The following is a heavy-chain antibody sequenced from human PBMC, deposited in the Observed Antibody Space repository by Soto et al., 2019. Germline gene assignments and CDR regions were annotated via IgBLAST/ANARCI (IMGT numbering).Heavy chain of an antibody. CDR2: IDCDDDK. V-gene: IGHV2-70*01. CDR3: ARTTYYYDSSGYYNFDY. J-gene: IGHJ4*02. CDR1: GFSLSTSGMC. Sequence: SGPTLVNPTQTLTLTCTFSGFSLSTSGMCVSWIRQPPGKALEWLALIDCDDDKYYSTSLKTRLTISKDTSKNQVALTMTNMDPVDTATYYCARTTYYYDSSGYYNFDYWGQGTLVTVSS. D-gene: IGHD3-22*01.